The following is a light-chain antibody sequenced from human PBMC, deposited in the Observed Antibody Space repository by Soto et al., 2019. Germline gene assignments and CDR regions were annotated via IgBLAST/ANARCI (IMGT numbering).Light chain of an antibody. Sequence: DIQMTQSPSTLSASVGDRVIITCRASQSISSWLAWYQQKPGKVPNLLIYDASNLESGVPSRFSGSGSGTDFTLTISSLQPEDFATYYCQQSYSTITFGQGTQLEIK. CDR2: DAS. V-gene: IGKV1-5*01. J-gene: IGKJ5*01. CDR1: QSISSW. CDR3: QQSYSTIT.